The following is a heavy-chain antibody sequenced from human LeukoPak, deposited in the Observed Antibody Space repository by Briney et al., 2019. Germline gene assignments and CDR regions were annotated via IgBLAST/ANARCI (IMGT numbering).Heavy chain of an antibody. CDR2: IYYSGST. V-gene: IGHV4-59*12. D-gene: IGHD7-27*01. CDR3: ARLGTSYYYGVDV. Sequence: PSETLSLTRTVSGGSISSYYWSWIRQPPGKGLEWIGYIYYSGSTNNNPSLKSRVTMSVDTSKNQFSLKVNSVSAADTAVYYCARLGTSYYYGVDVWGQGTTVTVSS. CDR1: GGSISSYY. J-gene: IGHJ6*02.